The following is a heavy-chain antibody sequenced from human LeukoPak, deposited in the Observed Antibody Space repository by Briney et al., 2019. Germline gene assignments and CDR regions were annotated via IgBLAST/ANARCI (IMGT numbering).Heavy chain of an antibody. V-gene: IGHV4-59*01. CDR1: GGSFSGYY. J-gene: IGHJ2*01. D-gene: IGHD5-18*01. CDR3: ASNVDTAMVGLYWYFDL. CDR2: IYYSGST. Sequence: SETLSLTCAVYGGSFSGYYWSWIRQPPGKGLVWIGYIYYSGSTNYNPSLKSRVTISVDTSKNQFSLKLSSVTTADTAVYFCASNVDTAMVGLYWYFDLWGRGTLVTVSS.